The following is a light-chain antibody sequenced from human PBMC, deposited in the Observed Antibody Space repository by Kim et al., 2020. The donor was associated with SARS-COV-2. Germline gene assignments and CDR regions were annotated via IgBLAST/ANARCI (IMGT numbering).Light chain of an antibody. V-gene: IGLV3-1*01. CDR3: QAWDSGTVI. CDR2: QDT. J-gene: IGLJ2*01. CDR1: KLEHKY. Sequence: SYELTQPPSVSVSPGQTASVTCSGEKLEHKYACWYQQKPGQSPVLVIYQDTKRPSGIPERFSGSNSGNTATLTISGTQTVDEADYYCQAWDSGTVIFGGGTQLTVL.